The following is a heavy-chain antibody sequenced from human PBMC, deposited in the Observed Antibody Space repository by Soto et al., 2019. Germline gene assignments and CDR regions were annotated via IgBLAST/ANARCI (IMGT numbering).Heavy chain of an antibody. CDR2: IYSGGST. D-gene: IGHD5-18*01. J-gene: IGHJ4*02. CDR1: GVTVSSNY. V-gene: IGHV3-66*04. CDR3: ARHGYNYGGGYFDY. Sequence: EVQLVESGGGLVQPGGSLRLSCAASGVTVSSNYMSWVRQAPGKGLEWVSVIYSGGSTYYADSVKDRFTISRDNSKNTLYLQMNSLRAEDTAVYYCARHGYNYGGGYFDYWGQGTLVTVSS.